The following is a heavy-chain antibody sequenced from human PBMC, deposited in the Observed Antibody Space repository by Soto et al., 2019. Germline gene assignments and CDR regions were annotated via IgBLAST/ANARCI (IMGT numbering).Heavy chain of an antibody. J-gene: IGHJ4*02. CDR1: GFTFSSNA. CDR2: ISGSGGST. CDR3: AKDPGFGGRGFYFDY. V-gene: IGHV3-23*01. D-gene: IGHD3-16*01. Sequence: EVQLLESGGGLVQPGGSLRLSCEASGFTFSSNAMSWVRRAPGKGLEWVSAISGSGGSTYYADSVKGRFTISRDNSKNTLYLQMNSLRAEDTAVYYCAKDPGFGGRGFYFDYWGQGTLVTVSS.